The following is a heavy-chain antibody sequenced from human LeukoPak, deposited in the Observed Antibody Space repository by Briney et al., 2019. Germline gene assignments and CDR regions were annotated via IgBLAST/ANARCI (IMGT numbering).Heavy chain of an antibody. J-gene: IGHJ4*02. CDR1: GGSFSGYY. CDR2: INHSGST. D-gene: IGHD2-8*01. V-gene: IGHV4-34*01. Sequence: PSETLSLTCAVYGGSFSGYYWSWIRQPPGKGLEWIGDINHSGSTNYNPSLKSRVTISVDTSRNQFSLKLSSVTAADTAVYYCARGGYWTNGVGPRSSGWYIPPYYSDYWGQRTLVTVSS. CDR3: ARGGYWTNGVGPRSSGWYIPPYYSDY.